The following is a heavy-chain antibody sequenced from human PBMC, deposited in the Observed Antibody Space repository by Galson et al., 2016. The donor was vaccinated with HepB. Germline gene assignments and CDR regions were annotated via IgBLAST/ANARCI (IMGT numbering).Heavy chain of an antibody. J-gene: IGHJ4*02. CDR2: MWFDGSQK. CDR1: GFNFSTFG. V-gene: IGHV3-33*08. Sequence: SLRLSCAASGFNFSTFGMHWVRQAPGKGLDWVAVMWFDGSQKYYADSVKGRFTISRDNSKNTLFLQMNRLRVEDTAIYYCARDHADNKAMPSWGQGTLVTVSS. CDR3: ARDHADNKAMPS. D-gene: IGHD5-18*01.